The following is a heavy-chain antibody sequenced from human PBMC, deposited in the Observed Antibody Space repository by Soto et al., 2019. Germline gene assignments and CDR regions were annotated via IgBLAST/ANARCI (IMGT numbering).Heavy chain of an antibody. CDR2: ISGSAGST. CDR3: AKNWDTTFSSSSH. V-gene: IGHV3-23*01. Sequence: EVQLLESGGGLVQPGGSLRLSCAAPGFTFTTYAMSWVRQAPGKGLEWVSAISGSAGSTYYADSVKGRFTISRDNSKNTLYLQMNSLRAEDTAVYYCAKNWDTTFSSSSHWGQGTLVSVSS. CDR1: GFTFTTYA. J-gene: IGHJ4*02. D-gene: IGHD6-6*01.